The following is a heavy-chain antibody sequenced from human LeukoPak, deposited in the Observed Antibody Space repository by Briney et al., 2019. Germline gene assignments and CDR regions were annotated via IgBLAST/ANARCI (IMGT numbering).Heavy chain of an antibody. J-gene: IGHJ5*02. Sequence: ASVKVSCKASGGTFSSYAISWVRQAPGQGLEWMGWVSSYNGDTNYAQKFQGRVTMSTDTSTSTAYMELRSLRFDDTAMYYCVKDWHILTGRNCFDPWGQGTLVTVSS. V-gene: IGHV1-18*01. CDR1: GGTFSSYA. CDR2: VSSYNGDT. D-gene: IGHD3-9*01. CDR3: VKDWHILTGRNCFDP.